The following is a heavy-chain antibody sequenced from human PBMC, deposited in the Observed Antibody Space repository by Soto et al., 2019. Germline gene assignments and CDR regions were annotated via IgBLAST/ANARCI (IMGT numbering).Heavy chain of an antibody. D-gene: IGHD3-22*01. CDR3: AKDTSGGIVGRLDL. Sequence: EVQLEESGGGLVQPGRSLRLSCAASGFTFDDYGMHWVRQAPGKGLEWVSGISWNSGDIGYADSVKGRFTISRDNAKNSLYLQMNRLRTEDTALYYCAKDTSGGIVGRLDLWGPGTLVTVSS. J-gene: IGHJ5*02. CDR1: GFTFDDYG. V-gene: IGHV3-9*01. CDR2: ISWNSGDI.